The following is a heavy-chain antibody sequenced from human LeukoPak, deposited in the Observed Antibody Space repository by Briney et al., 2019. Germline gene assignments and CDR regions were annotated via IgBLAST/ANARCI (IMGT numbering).Heavy chain of an antibody. J-gene: IGHJ6*02. CDR2: MNPNSGNT. CDR3: ARRQRGVWIPAAAGDYYYGMDV. CDR1: GYTFTSYD. D-gene: IGHD2-2*01. Sequence: ASVKVSCKASGYTFTSYDINWVRQATGQGLEWMGWMNPNSGNTGYAQKFQGRVTMTRNTSISTAYMELSSLRSEDTAVYYCARRQRGVWIPAAAGDYYYGMDVWGQGTTVTVSS. V-gene: IGHV1-8*01.